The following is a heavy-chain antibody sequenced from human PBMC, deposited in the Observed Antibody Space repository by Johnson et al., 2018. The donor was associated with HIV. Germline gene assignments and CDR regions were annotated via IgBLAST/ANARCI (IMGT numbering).Heavy chain of an antibody. J-gene: IGHJ3*02. CDR2: ISYDGSNK. D-gene: IGHD1-14*01. Sequence: QVQLVESGGGVVQPGRSLRLSCAASGFTFSSYAMHWVRQAPGKGLEWVAVISYDGSNKYYADSVKGRFTISRDNSKNTLYLQMNSLRAEDTAVYYCAIIWNHTFDIWDQGTLVTVSS. CDR3: AIIWNHTFDI. V-gene: IGHV3-30*14. CDR1: GFTFSSYA.